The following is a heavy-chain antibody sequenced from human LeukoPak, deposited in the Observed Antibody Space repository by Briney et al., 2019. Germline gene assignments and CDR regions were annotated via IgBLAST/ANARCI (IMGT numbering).Heavy chain of an antibody. CDR2: IYHSGST. CDR1: GYSISSGYY. D-gene: IGHD6-6*01. V-gene: IGHV4-38-2*01. J-gene: IGHJ4*02. Sequence: SETLSLTCAVSGYSISSGYYWGWIRQPPGKGLEWIGSIYHSGSTYYNPSLKSRVTISVDTSKNRFSLKLSSVTAADTAVYYCAKYSSSPHFDSWGQGTLVTVSS. CDR3: AKYSSSPHFDS.